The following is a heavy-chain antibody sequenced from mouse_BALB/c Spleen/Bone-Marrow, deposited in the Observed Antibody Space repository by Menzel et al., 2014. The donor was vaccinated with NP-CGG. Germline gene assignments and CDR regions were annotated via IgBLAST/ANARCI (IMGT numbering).Heavy chain of an antibody. D-gene: IGHD2-4*01. CDR1: GFTFSSYA. CDR2: ISSGGSYT. CDR3: ARHGITRLLDY. V-gene: IGHV5-9-3*01. Sequence: EVQLVESGGGLVKPGGSLKLSCAASGFTFSSYAMSWVRQTPEKRLEWVATISSGGSYTYYPDSVKGRFTISRDNAKNPLYLQMSSLRSEDTAMHYCARHGITRLLDYWGQGTTLTVSS. J-gene: IGHJ2*01.